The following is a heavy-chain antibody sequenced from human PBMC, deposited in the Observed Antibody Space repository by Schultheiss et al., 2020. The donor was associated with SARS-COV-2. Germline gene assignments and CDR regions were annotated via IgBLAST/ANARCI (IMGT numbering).Heavy chain of an antibody. D-gene: IGHD3-3*01. CDR1: GGSISSSSYY. J-gene: IGHJ4*02. CDR2: IYYSGST. CDR3: ARQPYYDFLSGYPLFDY. Sequence: SETLSLTCTVSGGSISSSSYYWGWIRQPPGKGLEWIGSIYYSGSTYYNPSLKSRVTISVDTSKNQFSLKLSSVTAADTAVYYCARQPYYDFLSGYPLFDYWGQGTLVTVSS. V-gene: IGHV4-39*01.